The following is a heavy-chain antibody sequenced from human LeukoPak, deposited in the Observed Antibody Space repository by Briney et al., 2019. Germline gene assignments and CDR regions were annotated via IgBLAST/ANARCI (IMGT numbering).Heavy chain of an antibody. V-gene: IGHV3-11*01. Sequence: GRSLRLSCAASGFTFSDYYMSWIRQAPGKGLEWVSYISSSGSTIYYADSVKGRFTISRDNAKNSLYLQMNSLRAEDTAVYYCAKDPRRYYYDSSGYYYPYYYYYMDVWGKGTTVTISS. J-gene: IGHJ6*03. CDR1: GFTFSDYY. D-gene: IGHD3-22*01. CDR2: ISSSGSTI. CDR3: AKDPRRYYYDSSGYYYPYYYYYMDV.